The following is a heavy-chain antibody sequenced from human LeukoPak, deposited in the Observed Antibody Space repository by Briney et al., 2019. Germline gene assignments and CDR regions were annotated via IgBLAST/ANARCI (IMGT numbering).Heavy chain of an antibody. CDR1: GGSISSGSYY. J-gene: IGHJ4*02. CDR2: IHTSGST. V-gene: IGHV4-61*09. D-gene: IGHD3-22*01. CDR3: ARNFGGGDSSGPYY. Sequence: SETLSLTRTVSGGSISSGSYYWSWIRQPAGKGLEWIGHIHTSGSTSYNPSLKSRVTISVDTSKNQFSLKLSSVTAADTALYYCARNFGGGDSSGPYYWGQGTLVTVSS.